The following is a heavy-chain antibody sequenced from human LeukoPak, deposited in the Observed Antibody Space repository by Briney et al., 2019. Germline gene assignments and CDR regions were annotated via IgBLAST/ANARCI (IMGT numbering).Heavy chain of an antibody. CDR3: AKGGYSYGKRSY. CDR2: ISVSGNT. D-gene: IGHD5-18*01. Sequence: GGSLRLSCAASGFTLSSYAMSWVRQGPGKGLEWVSAISVSGNTYHADSVKGRFTISRDSSKNTLYLQMNSLRAGDAAVYYCAKGGYSYGKRSYWGQGTLVTVSS. V-gene: IGHV3-23*01. CDR1: GFTLSSYA. J-gene: IGHJ4*02.